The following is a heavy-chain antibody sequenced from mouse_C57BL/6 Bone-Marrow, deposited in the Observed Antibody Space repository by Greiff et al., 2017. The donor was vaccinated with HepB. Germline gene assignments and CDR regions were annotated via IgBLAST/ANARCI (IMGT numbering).Heavy chain of an antibody. J-gene: IGHJ4*01. CDR1: GYSITSGYY. Sequence: EVKLMESGPGLVKPSQSLSLTCSVTGYSITSGYYWNWIRQFPGNKLEWMGYISYDGSNNYNPSLKNRISITRDTSKNQFFLKLNSVTTEDTATYYCASNSYAMDYWGQGTSVTVSS. CDR3: ASNSYAMDY. V-gene: IGHV3-6*01. CDR2: ISYDGSN. D-gene: IGHD1-3*01.